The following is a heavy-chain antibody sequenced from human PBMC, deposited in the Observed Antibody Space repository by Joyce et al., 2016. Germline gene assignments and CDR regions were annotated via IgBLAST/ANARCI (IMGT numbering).Heavy chain of an antibody. CDR1: GLTLRNYG. CDR2: ISYDGIYK. Sequence: QVQLVESGGGVVQPGRSLRLSCAASGLTLRNYGVPWVRQDPGKGLEWVAVISYDGIYKYYADSVKGRFTISRDNSKNTVFLERNSLRTEDTAVYYCAKILTATYSSGWFLDYWGQGTLVTVSS. D-gene: IGHD6-25*01. J-gene: IGHJ4*02. V-gene: IGHV3-30*18. CDR3: AKILTATYSSGWFLDY.